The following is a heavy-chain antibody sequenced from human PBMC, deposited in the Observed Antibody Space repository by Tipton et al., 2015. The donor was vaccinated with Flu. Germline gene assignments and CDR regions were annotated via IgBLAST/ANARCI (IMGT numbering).Heavy chain of an antibody. V-gene: IGHV3-66*02. CDR3: ARDPDAYYYDSDDYFFDY. CDR2: IYRDGTT. Sequence: SLRLSCAASGFTVSSNYMNWVRQAPGKGLEWVSLIYRDGTTYYADSVKGRFTVSRDISKNTQYLQMNSLRAEDTAVYYCARDPDAYYYDSDDYFFDYWGQATLVTVSS. D-gene: IGHD3-22*01. J-gene: IGHJ4*01. CDR1: GFTVSSNY.